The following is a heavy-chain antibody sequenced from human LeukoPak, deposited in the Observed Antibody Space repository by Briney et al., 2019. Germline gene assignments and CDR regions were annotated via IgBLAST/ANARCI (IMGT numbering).Heavy chain of an antibody. CDR1: GGSISSSDYY. Sequence: SSETLSLTCIVSGGSISSSDYYWGWIRLPPGKGLEWIGSMSSSGSTYYNPSLKSRVTMSVDTSSNQFSLKLNSATAADTAVYYCARRRRNYAVDSWGQGTLVTVSS. J-gene: IGHJ5*01. CDR3: ARRRRNYAVDS. CDR2: MSSSGST. V-gene: IGHV4-39*01. D-gene: IGHD2-2*01.